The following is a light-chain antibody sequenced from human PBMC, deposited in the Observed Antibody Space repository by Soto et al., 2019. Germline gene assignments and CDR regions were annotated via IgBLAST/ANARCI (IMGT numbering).Light chain of an antibody. CDR2: EVT. Sequence: QSALTQPASVSGSPGQSITIACAGTNSDIGHYNYVSWYQQHPGQAPKLIISEVTSRPSGVSDRFSGSKSGITASLTISGLQTEDEADYYCSSYTSSHVVFGGGIKVTVL. CDR1: NSDIGHYNY. CDR3: SSYTSSHVV. J-gene: IGLJ2*01. V-gene: IGLV2-14*01.